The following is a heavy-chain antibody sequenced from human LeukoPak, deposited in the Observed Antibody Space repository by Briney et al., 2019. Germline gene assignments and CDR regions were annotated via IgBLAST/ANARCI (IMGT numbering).Heavy chain of an antibody. CDR3: ARGVTNRIDP. CDR2: IIPIFGTA. CDR1: GGTFSSYA. J-gene: IGHJ5*02. Sequence: ASVKVSCKASGGTFSSYAISWVRQAHGQGLEWMGGIIPIFGTANYAQKFQGRVTITTDESTSTAYMELSSLRSEDTAVYYCARGVTNRIDPWGQGTLVTVSS. D-gene: IGHD3-10*01. V-gene: IGHV1-69*05.